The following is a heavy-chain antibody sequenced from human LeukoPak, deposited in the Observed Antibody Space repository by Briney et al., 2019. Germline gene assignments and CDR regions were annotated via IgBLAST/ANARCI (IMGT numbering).Heavy chain of an antibody. Sequence: PGGSLRLSCAASGFTFDDYAMHWVRQAPGKGLEWVSVIYSGGTTYYADSVKGRFTISRDNSKNTLYLQMNSLRAEDTAVYYCARASYCGGDCYPFDYWGQGTLVTVSS. CDR3: ARASYCGGDCYPFDY. D-gene: IGHD2-21*02. V-gene: IGHV3-53*01. CDR2: IYSGGTT. J-gene: IGHJ4*02. CDR1: GFTFDDYA.